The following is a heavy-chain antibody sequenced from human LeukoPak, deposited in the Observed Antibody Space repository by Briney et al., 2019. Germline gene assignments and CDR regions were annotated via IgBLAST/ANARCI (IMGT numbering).Heavy chain of an antibody. Sequence: SETLSLTCTVSGGSISSSSYYWGWIRQPPGKGLEWIGSIYYSGSTYHNPSLKSRVTISVDTSKNQFSLKLSSVTAADTAVYYCASVDYSSSWYYYFDYWGQGTLVTVSS. J-gene: IGHJ4*02. V-gene: IGHV4-39*01. D-gene: IGHD6-13*01. CDR2: IYYSGST. CDR1: GGSISSSSYY. CDR3: ASVDYSSSWYYYFDY.